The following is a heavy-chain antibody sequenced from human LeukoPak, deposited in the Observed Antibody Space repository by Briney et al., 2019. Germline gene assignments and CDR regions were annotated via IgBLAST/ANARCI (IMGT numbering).Heavy chain of an antibody. CDR2: ISSSSSYI. CDR1: GFTFSSYS. D-gene: IGHD3/OR15-3a*01. J-gene: IGHJ4*02. Sequence: GSLRLSCVASGFTFSSYSMNWVRRAPGKGLEWISCISSSSSYIYYADSVKGRFTISRDNAKNSVYLQMNSLRAEDTAVYYCTRAVAAADFSPGYWGQGTLVTVSS. V-gene: IGHV3-21*01. CDR3: TRAVAAADFSPGY.